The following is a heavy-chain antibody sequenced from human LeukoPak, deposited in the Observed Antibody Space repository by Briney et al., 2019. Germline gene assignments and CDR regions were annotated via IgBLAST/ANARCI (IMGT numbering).Heavy chain of an antibody. D-gene: IGHD6-13*01. CDR1: GFTFSDYY. CDR2: ISSSSSYT. Sequence: GGSLRPSCAASGFTFSDYYMSWIRQAPGKGLEWVSYISSSSSYTNYADSVKGRFTISRDNAKNSLYLQMNSLRAEDTAVYYCARDEGPAAGTAYWGQGTLVTVSS. V-gene: IGHV3-11*06. CDR3: ARDEGPAAGTAY. J-gene: IGHJ4*02.